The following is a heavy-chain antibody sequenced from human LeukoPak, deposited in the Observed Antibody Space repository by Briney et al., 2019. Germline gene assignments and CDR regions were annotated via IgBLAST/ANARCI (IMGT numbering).Heavy chain of an antibody. CDR2: IYPGESDI. V-gene: IGHV5-51*01. CDR3: ARAKPRRGYDY. CDR1: GYSFPNYW. Sequence: RGESLKISCKGSGYSFPNYWIGWVRQMPGKGLEWMGLIYPGESDIRYSPSFQGQVTISADKSISTVYLQWSSLKASDTAMYYCARAKPRRGYDYWGQGTLVTVSS. J-gene: IGHJ4*02. D-gene: IGHD2-15*01.